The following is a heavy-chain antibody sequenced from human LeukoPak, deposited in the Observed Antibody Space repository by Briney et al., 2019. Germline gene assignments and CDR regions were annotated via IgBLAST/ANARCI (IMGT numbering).Heavy chain of an antibody. CDR2: IYYSGST. CDR1: GYSISSSNW. CDR3: ARSLRGYYFDY. Sequence: SDTLSLTCAASGYSISSSNWWGWVRQPPGEGLEWIAYIYYSGSTYYNPSLKGRVTMSVDTSKNQFSLKLSSVTAVDTAVYYCARSLRGYYFDYWGQGILVTVSS. V-gene: IGHV4-28*01. D-gene: IGHD3-16*01. J-gene: IGHJ4*02.